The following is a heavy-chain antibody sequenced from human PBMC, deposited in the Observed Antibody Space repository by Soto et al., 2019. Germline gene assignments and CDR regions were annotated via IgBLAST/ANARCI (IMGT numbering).Heavy chain of an antibody. CDR1: GFTFINYA. CDR3: ARKVLGSTSRPDWWYFDL. CDR2: ISGGGDRT. V-gene: IGHV3-23*01. J-gene: IGHJ2*01. D-gene: IGHD2-2*01. Sequence: EVQLLESGGGLVQPGGSLRLSCVGSGFTFINYAMNWVRQTPGKGLEWVSGISGGGDRTFDADSVKGRFTISRDNSKNTVKLQMNSLRADATAVYYCARKVLGSTSRPDWWYFDLWGRGTLVTVSS.